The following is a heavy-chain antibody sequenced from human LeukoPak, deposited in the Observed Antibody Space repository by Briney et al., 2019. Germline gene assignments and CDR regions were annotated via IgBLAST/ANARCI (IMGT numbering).Heavy chain of an antibody. Sequence: PGGSLRLSCAASGFTFSSYWMSWVRRAPGKGLEWVANIKQDGSEKYYVDSVKGRFTISRDNAKNSLYLQMNSLRAEDTAVYYCARTPIAAAGSAYFDYWGQGTLVTVSS. V-gene: IGHV3-7*01. CDR2: IKQDGSEK. CDR3: ARTPIAAAGSAYFDY. CDR1: GFTFSSYW. J-gene: IGHJ4*02. D-gene: IGHD6-13*01.